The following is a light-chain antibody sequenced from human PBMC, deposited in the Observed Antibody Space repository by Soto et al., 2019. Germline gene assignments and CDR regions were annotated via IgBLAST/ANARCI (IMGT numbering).Light chain of an antibody. J-gene: IGKJ2*01. CDR3: QQSYSSPYT. CDR1: QDINKY. CDR2: STS. V-gene: IGKV1-39*01. Sequence: DIQMTQSPSSLSAAVGDRVTITCRASQDINKYLNWYHRTPGKAPKLLIFSTSTLYSGVPSRFSGSRSGTDFTLTISSLQPEDFATYYCQQSYSSPYTFGQGTKVEIK.